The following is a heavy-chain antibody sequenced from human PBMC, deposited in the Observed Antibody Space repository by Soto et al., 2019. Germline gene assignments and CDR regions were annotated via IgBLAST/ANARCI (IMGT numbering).Heavy chain of an antibody. D-gene: IGHD6-6*01. CDR1: GGSISSGGYY. V-gene: IGHV4-31*03. J-gene: IGHJ4*02. CDR2: IYYSGST. Sequence: SETLSLTCTASGGSISSGGYYWSWIRQHPGKGLEWIGYIYYSGSTYYNPSLKSRVTISVDTSKNQFSLKLSSVTAADTAVYYCARGIAARPRYFDYWGQGTLVTVSS. CDR3: ARGIAARPRYFDY.